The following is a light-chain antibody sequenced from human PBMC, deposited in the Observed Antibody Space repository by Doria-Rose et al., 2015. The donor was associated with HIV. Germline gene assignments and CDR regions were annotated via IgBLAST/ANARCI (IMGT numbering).Light chain of an antibody. CDR2: KAS. Sequence: IRMTQSPSTLSASVGDRVTITCRASQSISSWLAWYQQKPGKAPKLLIYKASSLESWVPSRFSGSGSGTEFTLTISSLQPDDFATYNCQQYNSYPWTFGQGTKVEIK. J-gene: IGKJ1*01. V-gene: IGKV1-5*03. CDR3: QQYNSYPWT. CDR1: QSISSW.